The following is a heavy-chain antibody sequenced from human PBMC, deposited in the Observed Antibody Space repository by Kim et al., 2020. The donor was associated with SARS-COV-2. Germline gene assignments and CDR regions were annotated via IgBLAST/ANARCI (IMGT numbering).Heavy chain of an antibody. CDR3: ARGPVLRYFDWLLYLDAFDI. CDR2: MNPNSGNT. CDR1: GYTFTSYD. J-gene: IGHJ3*02. V-gene: IGHV1-8*01. Sequence: ASVKVSCKASGYTFTSYDINWVRQATGQGLEWMGWMNPNSGNTGYAQKFQGRVTMTRNTSISTAYMELSSLRSEDTAVYYCARGPVLRYFDWLLYLDAFDIWGQGTMVTVSS. D-gene: IGHD3-9*01.